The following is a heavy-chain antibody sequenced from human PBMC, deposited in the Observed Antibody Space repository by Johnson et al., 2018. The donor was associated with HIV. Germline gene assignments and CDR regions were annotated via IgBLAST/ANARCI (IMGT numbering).Heavy chain of an antibody. J-gene: IGHJ3*02. CDR1: GFTFSDYY. Sequence: QMQLVESGGGLVKPGGSLRLSCAASGFTFSDYYMSWIRQAPGKGLEWVSYISSNGSTIYYADSVKGRFTISRDNAKNSLYLQMNSLRAEDTAVYYCATRDPTHRPGVFDIWGQGTMVTVSS. CDR3: ATRDPTHRPGVFDI. V-gene: IGHV3-11*04. CDR2: ISSNGSTI. D-gene: IGHD1-14*01.